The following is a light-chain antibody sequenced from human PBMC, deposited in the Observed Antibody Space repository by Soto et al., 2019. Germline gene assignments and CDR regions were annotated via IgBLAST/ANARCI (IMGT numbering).Light chain of an antibody. J-gene: IGLJ3*02. CDR2: DVS. CDR3: CSFTSITGVVV. Sequence: QSALTQPASMSGSPGQSITISCIGTSSDVGGYDYVSWYRQHPGKAPKLMIYDVSNRASGVSNRFSGSKSGNTASLTISGLQAEDEADYYCCSFTSITGVVVFGGGTKLTVL. V-gene: IGLV2-14*01. CDR1: SSDVGGYDY.